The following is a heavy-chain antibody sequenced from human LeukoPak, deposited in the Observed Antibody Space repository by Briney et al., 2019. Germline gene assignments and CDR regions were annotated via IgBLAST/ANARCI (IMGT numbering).Heavy chain of an antibody. CDR2: MNPDSGGT. V-gene: IGHV1-2*06. CDR1: GYTFTGYY. D-gene: IGHD1-26*01. J-gene: IGHJ3*02. Sequence: ASVKVSCKASGYTFTGYYIHWVRQAPGQGLEWMGRMNPDSGGTNYAQKYQGRVTLTRDTSIGTAYMEVTRLRSDDTAVYYCAKDMGAQDAFVIWGQGTMVTVSS. CDR3: AKDMGAQDAFVI.